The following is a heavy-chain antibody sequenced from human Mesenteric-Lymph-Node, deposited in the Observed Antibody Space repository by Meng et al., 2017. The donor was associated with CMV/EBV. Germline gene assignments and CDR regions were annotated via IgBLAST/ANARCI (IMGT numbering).Heavy chain of an antibody. CDR2: IKSKTDGETT. CDR1: GFTFSNAW. D-gene: IGHD3-3*01. CDR3: NYNFWSGYYLFDY. V-gene: IGHV3-15*01. Sequence: GESLKISCAASGFTFSNAWMSWVRQAPGKGLEWVGHIKSKTDGETTDYAAPVKDRFSISRDYSKNTLYLQMNSLKSEDTAVYYCNYNFWSGYYLFDYWGQGTLVTVSS. J-gene: IGHJ4*02.